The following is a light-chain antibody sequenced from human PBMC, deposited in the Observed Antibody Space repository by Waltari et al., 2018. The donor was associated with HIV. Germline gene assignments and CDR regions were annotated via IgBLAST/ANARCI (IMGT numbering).Light chain of an antibody. V-gene: IGLV2-11*01. CDR2: FVT. CDR3: FSDGGSLHV. Sequence: QSALTQPRSVSGSPGQSVHISCPGPRRGVPYYYLVSWYQHPPGKAPKLLFYFVTKGPSGAPDRFSGSKSGNTGSLSISGRHAEDEADYYCFSDGGSLHVFGTGTEVTVL. CDR1: RRGVPYYYL. J-gene: IGLJ1*01.